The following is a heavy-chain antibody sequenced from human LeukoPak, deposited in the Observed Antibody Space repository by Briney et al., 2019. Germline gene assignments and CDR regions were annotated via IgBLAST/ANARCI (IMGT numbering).Heavy chain of an antibody. CDR3: ARYPEIRPWGYSGYDRADYYGMDV. CDR2: ISNDGSKK. V-gene: IGHV3-30-3*01. J-gene: IGHJ6*02. D-gene: IGHD5-12*01. Sequence: QAGGSLRLSCAASGFTFSTYAMHWVRQAPGKGLEWVALISNDGSKKYCADSVKGRFTISRDNSKNTLSLQMDILRAEDTAVYYCARYPEIRPWGYSGYDRADYYGMDVWGQGTTVTVSS. CDR1: GFTFSTYA.